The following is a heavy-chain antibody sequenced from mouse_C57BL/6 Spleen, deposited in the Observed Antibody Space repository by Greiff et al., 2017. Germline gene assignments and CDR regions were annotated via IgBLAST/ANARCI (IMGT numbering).Heavy chain of an antibody. J-gene: IGHJ2*01. CDR1: GFNIKDDY. CDR3: TTITTVVASYYFDC. V-gene: IGHV14-4*01. D-gene: IGHD1-1*01. CDR2: IDPENGDT. Sequence: EVQLQQSGAELVRPGASVKLSCTASGFNIKDDYMNWVKQRPEQGLEWIGWIDPENGDTEYASKFQGKATITADTSSNTAYLQLSSLTSEDTAVYYCTTITTVVASYYFDCWGQGATLTVAS.